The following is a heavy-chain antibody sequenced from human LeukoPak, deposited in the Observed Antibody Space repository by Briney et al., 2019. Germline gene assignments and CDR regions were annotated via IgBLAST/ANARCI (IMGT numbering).Heavy chain of an antibody. J-gene: IGHJ1*01. CDR1: GGAFSGYY. V-gene: IGHV4-34*01. CDR2: INHGEST. CDR3: ARMYIKWGRYLQH. D-gene: IGHD1-26*01. Sequence: SETLSLTCAVYGGAFSGYYWTWIRHPPGEGQGWVGEINHGESTNSNPSLKSRVIISVDKSKHHSSLKLSSVTAADTAVYYCARMYIKWGRYLQHWGQGTLVTVSS.